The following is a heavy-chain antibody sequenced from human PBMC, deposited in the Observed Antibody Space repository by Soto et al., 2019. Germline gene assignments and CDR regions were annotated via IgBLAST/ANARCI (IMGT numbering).Heavy chain of an antibody. CDR2: ISSSSSYT. CDR3: ARDLLTHYYDFWSGYSQGWFDP. Sequence: GGSLRLSCAASGFTFSDYYMSWIRQAPGKGLEWVSYISSSSSYTNYADSVKGRFTISRDNAKNSLYLQMNSLRAEDTAVYYCARDLLTHYYDFWSGYSQGWFDPWGQGTLVTVSS. V-gene: IGHV3-11*06. J-gene: IGHJ5*02. CDR1: GFTFSDYY. D-gene: IGHD3-3*01.